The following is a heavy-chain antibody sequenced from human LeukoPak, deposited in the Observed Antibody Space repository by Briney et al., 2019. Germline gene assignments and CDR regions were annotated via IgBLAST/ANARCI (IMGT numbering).Heavy chain of an antibody. CDR1: GGSISSGSYY. V-gene: IGHV4-61*02. Sequence: PSETLSLTCTVSGGSISSGSYYWSWIRQPAGKGLEWIGRIYTSGSTNYNPSLKSRVTISVDTSKNQFSLKLSSVTAADTAVYYCARGGYCTNGVCYFDYWGQGTLVTVSS. J-gene: IGHJ4*02. CDR3: ARGGYCTNGVCYFDY. CDR2: IYTSGST. D-gene: IGHD2-8*01.